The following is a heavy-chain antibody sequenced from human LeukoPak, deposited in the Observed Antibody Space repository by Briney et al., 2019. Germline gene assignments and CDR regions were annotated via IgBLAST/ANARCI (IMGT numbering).Heavy chain of an antibody. CDR3: ARHVGRATVRGVIFRRDGGSFDY. CDR2: IYYSGST. D-gene: IGHD3-10*01. CDR1: GGSISSSSYY. J-gene: IGHJ4*02. Sequence: SETLSLTCTVSGGSISSSSYYWGWIRQPPGKGLEWIGSIYYSGSTYYNPSLKSRVTISVDTSKNQFSLKLSSVTAADTAVYYCARHVGRATVRGVIFRRDGGSFDYWGQGTLVTVSS. V-gene: IGHV4-39*01.